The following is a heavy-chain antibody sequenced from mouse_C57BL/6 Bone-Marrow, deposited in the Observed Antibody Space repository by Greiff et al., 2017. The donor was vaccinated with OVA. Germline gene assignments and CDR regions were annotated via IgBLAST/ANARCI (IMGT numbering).Heavy chain of an antibody. CDR3: ARGNFGSSFYAMDY. D-gene: IGHD1-1*01. CDR2: IDPANDNT. Sequence: VQLQQSVAELVRPGASVKLSCTASGFNIKNTYMHWVKQRPEQGLEWIGRIDPANDNTKYAPKFQGKATMTADTSSNTAYLQLSSLSSEDTAVYCCARGNFGSSFYAMDYWSQGTSVTVSS. CDR1: GFNIKNTY. V-gene: IGHV14-3*01. J-gene: IGHJ4*01.